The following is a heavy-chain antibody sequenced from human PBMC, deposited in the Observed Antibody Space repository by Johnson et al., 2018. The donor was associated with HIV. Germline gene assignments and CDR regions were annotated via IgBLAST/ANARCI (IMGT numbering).Heavy chain of an antibody. D-gene: IGHD1-26*01. CDR3: ARGGSSGYMDDAFDI. CDR2: ISGSGGST. V-gene: IGHV3-23*04. J-gene: IGHJ3*02. CDR1: GFTFSSYA. Sequence: VQLVESGGGVVRPGGSLRLSSAASGFTFSSYAMSWVRQAPGKGLEWVSAISGSGGSTYYADSVKGRFTISRDNSKNTLYLQMNSLRAEDTAVYYCARGGSSGYMDDAFDIWGQGTMVTVSS.